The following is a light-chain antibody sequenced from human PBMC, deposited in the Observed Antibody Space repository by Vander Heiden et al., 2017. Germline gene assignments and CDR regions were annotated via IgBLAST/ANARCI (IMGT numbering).Light chain of an antibody. V-gene: IGKV1-39*01. CDR2: AAS. J-gene: IGKJ5*01. CDR3: QQCYSTIT. CDR1: QSISSY. Sequence: DIQMTQSPSSLSASVGDRVTITCRASQSISSYLNWYQQKPGKAPKLLIYAASSLQSGVPSRFSGSGSGTDFTLTISSLQPEDFATYYLQQCYSTITFGQGTRLEIK.